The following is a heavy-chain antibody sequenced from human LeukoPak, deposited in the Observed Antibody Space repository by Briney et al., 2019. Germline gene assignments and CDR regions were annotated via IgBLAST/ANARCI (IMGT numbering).Heavy chain of an antibody. CDR1: GGSISSNY. Sequence: PSETLSLTCTVSGGSISSNYWSWVRQPPGKGLEWIWYINYSGRTNYNPSLKSRVTISVDTSKIQFSLKLSSVTAADTAVYYCATEVAASDHYYYYGMDVWGQGTTVTVSS. CDR3: ATEVAASDHYYYYGMDV. D-gene: IGHD6-19*01. V-gene: IGHV4-59*01. J-gene: IGHJ6*02. CDR2: INYSGRT.